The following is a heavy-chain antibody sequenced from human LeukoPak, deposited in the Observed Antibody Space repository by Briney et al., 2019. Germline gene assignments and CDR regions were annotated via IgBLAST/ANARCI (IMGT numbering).Heavy chain of an antibody. V-gene: IGHV3-30*04. CDR1: GFTFSSYA. D-gene: IGHD2-15*01. CDR3: AKEKSVASCSGGRCAWDSSSDV. CDR2: ISYDGSNK. Sequence: GGSLRLSCAASGFTFSSYAMHWVRQAPGKGLEWVAVISYDGSNKYYADSVKGRFTISRDNSKNTLYLQMNSLRAEDTAVYYCAKEKSVASCSGGRCAWDSSSDVWGQGTTVIVSS. J-gene: IGHJ6*02.